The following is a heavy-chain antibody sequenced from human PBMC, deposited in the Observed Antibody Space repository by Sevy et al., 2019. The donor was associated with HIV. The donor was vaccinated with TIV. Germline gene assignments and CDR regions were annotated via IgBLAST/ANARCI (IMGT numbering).Heavy chain of an antibody. CDR2: ISRSGGRT. D-gene: IGHD3-22*01. J-gene: IGHJ3*02. CDR1: GFTFSSYG. V-gene: IGHV3-23*01. CDR3: AKEGLRPYDSSSYYAGPDAFHI. Sequence: GESLKISCAASGFTFSSYGMSWVRQAPGKGLEWVSAISRSGGRTYYADSVKGRFTISRDNSKNTLYLQMNRLRAEDTAVHYCAKEGLRPYDSSSYYAGPDAFHIWGQGTMVTVSS.